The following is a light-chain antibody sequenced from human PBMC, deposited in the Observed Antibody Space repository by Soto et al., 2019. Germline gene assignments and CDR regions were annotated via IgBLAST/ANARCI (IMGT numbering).Light chain of an antibody. V-gene: IGKV3-11*01. CDR2: DAS. Sequence: EIVLTQSPATLSLSPGERATLSCRASQSVSSYLAWHQQKPGQAPRLLIYDASNRATGIPARFSGSGSGTDFTLTISSLEPEDFAVYYCQQRSNWRALTFGGGTKVEIK. CDR3: QQRSNWRALT. CDR1: QSVSSY. J-gene: IGKJ4*01.